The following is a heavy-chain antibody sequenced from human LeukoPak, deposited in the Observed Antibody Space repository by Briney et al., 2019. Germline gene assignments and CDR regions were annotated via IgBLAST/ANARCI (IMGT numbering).Heavy chain of an antibody. CDR2: ISSSSSYI. CDR1: GFTFSSYT. D-gene: IGHD2/OR15-2a*01. J-gene: IGHJ5*02. CDR3: ARDLSFKVFDP. Sequence: GGSLRLICAASGFTFSSYTMNWVRQAPGKGLEWVSSISSSSSYIYYADSMKGRFTISRDNGKNSLYLQMNSLRAEDTAVYYCARDLSFKVFDPWGQGTLVTVSS. V-gene: IGHV3-21*01.